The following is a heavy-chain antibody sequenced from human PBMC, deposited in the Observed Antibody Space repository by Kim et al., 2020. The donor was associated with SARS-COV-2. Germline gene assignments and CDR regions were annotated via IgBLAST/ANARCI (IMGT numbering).Heavy chain of an antibody. CDR1: GYTFTSYA. Sequence: ASVKVSCKASGYTFTSYAMNWVRQAPGQGLEWMGWINTNTGNPTYAQGFTGRFVFSLDTSVSTAYLQISSLKAEDTAVYYCARVKQGQWLVPGFDYWGQGTLVTVSS. CDR2: INTNTGNP. J-gene: IGHJ4*02. D-gene: IGHD6-19*01. CDR3: ARVKQGQWLVPGFDY. V-gene: IGHV7-4-1*02.